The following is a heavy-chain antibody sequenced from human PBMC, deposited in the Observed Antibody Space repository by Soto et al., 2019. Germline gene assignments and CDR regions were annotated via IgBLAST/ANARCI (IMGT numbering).Heavy chain of an antibody. CDR2: IYYSGST. CDR1: GGSVSSGSYY. D-gene: IGHD2-8*01. Sequence: PSETRSLTCTVSGGSVSSGSYYWSWIRQPPGKGLEWIGYIYYSGSTNYNPSLKSRVTISVDMSKNQFSLKLRSVTAADTAVYYCARVNGGPYFFDYWGQGTLVTVSS. CDR3: ARVNGGPYFFDY. V-gene: IGHV4-61*01. J-gene: IGHJ4*02.